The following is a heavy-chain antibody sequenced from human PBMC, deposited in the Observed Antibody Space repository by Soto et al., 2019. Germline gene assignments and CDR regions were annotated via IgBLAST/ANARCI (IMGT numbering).Heavy chain of an antibody. J-gene: IGHJ4*02. V-gene: IGHV4-59*01. CDR3: ARGNYDFLTGYYIEYFDY. CDR2: IYYSGST. CDR1: GGSISTYY. Sequence: SETLSPTCTSSGGSISTYYWSWIRQPPGKGLEWIGYIYYSGSTNYNPSLKSRVTISVDTSKNQFSLKLSSVTAADTAVYYCARGNYDFLTGYYIEYFDYWGQGTLVTVSS. D-gene: IGHD3-9*01.